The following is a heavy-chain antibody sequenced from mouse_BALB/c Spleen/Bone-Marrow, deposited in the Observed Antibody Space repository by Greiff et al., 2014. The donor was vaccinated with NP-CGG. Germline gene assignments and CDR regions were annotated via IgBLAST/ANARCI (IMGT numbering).Heavy chain of an antibody. J-gene: IGHJ2*01. V-gene: IGHV1-37*01. CDR3: GRWAN. CDR2: INPNNGDT. CDR1: GYSFTDYF. Sequence: EVQLQQSGPELVKPGASVKISCKTSGYSFTDYFMNWVKQSHGKSLEWIGRINPNNGDTFYNQKFEGKATLTVDESSSTAHMELLNQTSEDSAGYYCGRWANWGQGTTLTVSS.